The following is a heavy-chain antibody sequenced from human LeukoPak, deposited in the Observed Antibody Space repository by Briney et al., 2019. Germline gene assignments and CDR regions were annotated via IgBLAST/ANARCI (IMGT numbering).Heavy chain of an antibody. J-gene: IGHJ4*02. CDR2: MYYSGNT. CDR1: VDSISGYY. Sequence: PSETLSLTCTVSVDSISGYYWSWIRQPPGKGLEWIGYMYYSGNTNYNPSLKSRLTTSLDTSKNQFSLKLSSVTAADTAVYYCARGKYYFDYWGQGSLVGVSS. V-gene: IGHV4-59*01. CDR3: ARGKYYFDY.